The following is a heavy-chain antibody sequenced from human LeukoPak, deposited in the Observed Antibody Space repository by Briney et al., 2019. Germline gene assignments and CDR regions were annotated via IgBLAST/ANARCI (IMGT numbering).Heavy chain of an antibody. CDR1: GASISSSSYY. V-gene: IGHV4-39*07. CDR3: ARDSGTLYGAFDY. J-gene: IGHJ4*02. Sequence: SETLSLTCTVSGASISSSSYYWGWIRQSPGTGLEWIASIYHSGATYYNPSLKSRVTISVETSKNQFSLKLTSVTAADTAVYYCARDSGTLYGAFDYWGQGTLVTVSS. CDR2: IYHSGAT. D-gene: IGHD2/OR15-2a*01.